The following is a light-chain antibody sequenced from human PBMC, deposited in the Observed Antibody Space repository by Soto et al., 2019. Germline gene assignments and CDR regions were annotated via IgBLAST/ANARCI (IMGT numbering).Light chain of an antibody. Sequence: DIQLTQSPSFLSASVGDRVTVTRRASQGVNSYLAWYQQKPGKAPQLLIYTASTLQSGVPSRFSGSGSGTEFTLTITSLQPEDFAAYYCQQLYTYPLTFGGGTKVEIK. V-gene: IGKV1-9*01. CDR2: TAS. J-gene: IGKJ4*01. CDR3: QQLYTYPLT. CDR1: QGVNSY.